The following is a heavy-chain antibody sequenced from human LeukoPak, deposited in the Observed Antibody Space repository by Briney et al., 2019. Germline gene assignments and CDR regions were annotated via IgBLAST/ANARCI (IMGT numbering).Heavy chain of an antibody. D-gene: IGHD3-10*01. J-gene: IGHJ5*02. CDR3: ARDCLSIAMVRVDWFDH. V-gene: IGHV1-2*04. CDR1: LYTFTGYY. CDR2: INPNSGGS. Sequence: ASVKVSRKASLYTFTGYYMYWVRPAPGQGLEWMGWINPNSGGSSDTQKFEGWVTMTRTTSISTSYMELCRLRSDVTAVYYCARDCLSIAMVRVDWFDHWGQGTLVTVSS.